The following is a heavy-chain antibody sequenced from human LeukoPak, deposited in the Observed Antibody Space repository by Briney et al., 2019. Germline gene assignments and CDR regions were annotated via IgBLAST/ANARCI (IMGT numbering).Heavy chain of an antibody. CDR2: ISGSGGST. J-gene: IGHJ4*02. D-gene: IGHD2-15*01. CDR3: AKWYGGNGAQSSAREEYDY. V-gene: IGHV3-23*01. CDR1: GFTFSSYA. Sequence: GGSLRLSCAASGFTFSSYAMSWVRQAPGKGLEWVSAISGSGGSTYYADSVKGRFTISRDNSKNTLYLQMNSLRAEDTAVYYCAKWYGGNGAQSSAREEYDYWGQGTLVTVSS.